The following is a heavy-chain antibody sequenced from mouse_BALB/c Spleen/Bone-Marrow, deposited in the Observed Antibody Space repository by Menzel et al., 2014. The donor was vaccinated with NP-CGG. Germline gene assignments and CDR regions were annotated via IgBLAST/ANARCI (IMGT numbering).Heavy chain of an antibody. Sequence: VKVVESGPGLVAPSQSLSITCTVSGFSLTNYGISWVRQPPGKGLEWLGVIWGDGSTNYRSALISRLSISKDNSKSQVLLKLNSLQTDDTATYYCRGGPWFAYWGQGTLVTVSA. CDR3: RGGPWFAY. D-gene: IGHD3-3*01. J-gene: IGHJ3*01. CDR2: IWGDGST. V-gene: IGHV2-3*01. CDR1: GFSLTNYG.